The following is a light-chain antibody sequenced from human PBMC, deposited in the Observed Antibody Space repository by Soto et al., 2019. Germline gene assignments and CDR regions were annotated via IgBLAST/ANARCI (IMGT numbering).Light chain of an antibody. CDR3: QSYESSLRGDVV. Sequence: QSVLTQPPSVSGAPGQRVTISCTGSSSNIGAGYDVHWYQQLPGTAPKLLIYGNSNRPSGVPDRFSGSKSGTSASRAITGLQAEDEADYYCQSYESSLRGDVVCGVGTQVTVL. CDR1: SSNIGAGYD. J-gene: IGLJ2*01. V-gene: IGLV1-40*01. CDR2: GNS.